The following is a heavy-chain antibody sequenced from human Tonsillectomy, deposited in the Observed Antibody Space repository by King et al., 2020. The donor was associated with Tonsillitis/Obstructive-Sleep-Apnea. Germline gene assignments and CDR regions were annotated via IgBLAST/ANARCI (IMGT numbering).Heavy chain of an antibody. Sequence: VQLVESGGGVVRPGGSLRLSCAASGFTFDDYGMSWVRQPPGKGVEWVSGINLNGGSTGYAGFVKGRFTIFRENAKNSLYLQMNSLRAEDTALYYCARDDYCSSTSCNTGWFDPWGQGTLVTVSS. CDR3: ARDDYCSSTSCNTGWFDP. CDR2: INLNGGST. J-gene: IGHJ5*02. CDR1: GFTFDDYG. V-gene: IGHV3-20*04. D-gene: IGHD2-2*02.